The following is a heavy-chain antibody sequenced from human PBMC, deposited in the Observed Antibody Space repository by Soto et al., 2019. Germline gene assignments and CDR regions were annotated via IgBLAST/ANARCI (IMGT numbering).Heavy chain of an antibody. CDR1: GFTFDDYT. D-gene: IGHD3-3*01. V-gene: IGHV3-43*01. Sequence: GGSLRLSCAASGFTFDDYTMHWVRQAPGKGLEWVSLISWDGGSTYYADSVKGRFTISRDNSKNSLYLQMNSLRTEDTALYYCAKDIYHRPTYYDFWSGPPYYYYYGMDVWGQGTTVTVSS. CDR3: AKDIYHRPTYYDFWSGPPYYYYYGMDV. J-gene: IGHJ6*02. CDR2: ISWDGGST.